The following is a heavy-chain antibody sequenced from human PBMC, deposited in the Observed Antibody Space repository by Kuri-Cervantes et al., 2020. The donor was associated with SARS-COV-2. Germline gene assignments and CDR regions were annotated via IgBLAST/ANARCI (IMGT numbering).Heavy chain of an antibody. D-gene: IGHD3-22*01. CDR1: GGSFSGYY. V-gene: IGHV4-34*01. CDR2: INHSGST. J-gene: IGHJ4*02. CDR3: ASAQGPYYYDSSGYYRFDY. Sequence: SETLSLTCAVYGGSFSGYYWSWIRQPLGKGLEWIGEINHSGSTNYNPSLKSRVTISVDTSKNQFSLKLSSVTAADTAVYYCASAQGPYYYDSSGYYRFDYWGQGTLVTVSS.